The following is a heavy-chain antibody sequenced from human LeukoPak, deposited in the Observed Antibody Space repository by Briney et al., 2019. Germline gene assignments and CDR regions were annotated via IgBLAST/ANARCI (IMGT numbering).Heavy chain of an antibody. V-gene: IGHV1-18*01. J-gene: IGHJ4*02. CDR2: ISAYNGHT. Sequence: ASVTLSCTASGVTFTSHGISWVRQAPGQGLEWMGWISAYNGHTKYAQKLKGRVTMTTDTSTNTAYMELRRLRSDDTAVYYCARGVAVAGTGGSYWGQGTLVTVSS. CDR3: ARGVAVAGTGGSY. CDR1: GVTFTSHG. D-gene: IGHD6-19*01.